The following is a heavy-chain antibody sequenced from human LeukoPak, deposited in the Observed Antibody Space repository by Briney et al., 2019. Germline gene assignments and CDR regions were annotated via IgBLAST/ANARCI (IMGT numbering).Heavy chain of an antibody. V-gene: IGHV3-30*04. CDR3: VKGVRGRPDY. D-gene: IGHD4-23*01. Sequence: PGGSLRLSCAASGFTFSSYAMHWVRQAPGKGLEWVAVISYDGSNKYYADSVKGRFTISRDNSKNTLYLQMNSLRAEDTAVYYCVKGVRGRPDYWGQGTLVTVSS. CDR2: ISYDGSNK. CDR1: GFTFSSYA. J-gene: IGHJ4*02.